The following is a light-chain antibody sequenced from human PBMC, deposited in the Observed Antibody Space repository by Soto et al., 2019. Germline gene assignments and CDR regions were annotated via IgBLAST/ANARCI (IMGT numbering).Light chain of an antibody. Sequence: DIQMTQSPSTLSASVGDRVTITCRASQSISSWLAWYQHKPGKAPKLLIYKASILESGVPSRFSGSGSGTEFTLTISSLQPDHFATYYCQQYNSYSRTFGQGTKVDIK. CDR2: KAS. V-gene: IGKV1-5*03. CDR1: QSISSW. CDR3: QQYNSYSRT. J-gene: IGKJ1*01.